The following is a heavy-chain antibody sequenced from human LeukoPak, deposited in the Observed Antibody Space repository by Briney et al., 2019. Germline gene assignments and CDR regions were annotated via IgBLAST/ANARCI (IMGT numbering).Heavy chain of an antibody. CDR2: ISSTSAYI. V-gene: IGHV3-21*01. J-gene: IGHJ5*01. CDR1: GFALKSYS. D-gene: IGHD2-8*02. CDR3: ARVAVSGPTGWYDS. Sequence: SGGSLRLSCGGSGFALKSYSLTWIRQAPGKGLEWVSSISSTSAYIHYADSVKGRFTISRDNVDNVVYLEMNGLRAEDTATYYCARVAVSGPTGWYDSWGQGTLVIVSS.